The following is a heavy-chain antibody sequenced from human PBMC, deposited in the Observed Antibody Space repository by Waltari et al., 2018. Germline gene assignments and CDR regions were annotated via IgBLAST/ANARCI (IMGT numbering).Heavy chain of an antibody. J-gene: IGHJ6*02. CDR3: MRGFRSMDV. V-gene: IGHV3-23*01. CDR1: GGSISSYY. D-gene: IGHD3-10*01. CDR2: ISTGGDRT. Sequence: VQLQESGPGLVKPSETLSLTCTVSGGSISSYYCSWIRQPPGKGLEWVSGISTGGDRTYYADSAKGRFTISRDNSKNTLYLQMNSLRAEDTAVYFCMRGFRSMDVWGQGTTVTVSS.